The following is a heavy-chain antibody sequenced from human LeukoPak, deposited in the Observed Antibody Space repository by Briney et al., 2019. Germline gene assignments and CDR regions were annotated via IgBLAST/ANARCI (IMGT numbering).Heavy chain of an antibody. CDR2: MYYSGKT. CDR3: ARREGSSGRGFDY. CDR1: GGSMRSYF. D-gene: IGHD6-19*01. J-gene: IGHJ4*02. Sequence: PSETLSLTCTVSGGSMRSYFWGWIRQPPGKGLGWIAYMYYSGKTDYNPSLQSRVTISVDTSKNQFSLNLKSVTASDTAVYYCARREGSSGRGFDYWGQGTLVSVSS. V-gene: IGHV4-59*08.